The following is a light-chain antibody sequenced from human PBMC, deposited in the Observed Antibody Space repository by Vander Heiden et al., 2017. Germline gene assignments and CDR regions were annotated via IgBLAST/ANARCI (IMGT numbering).Light chain of an antibody. J-gene: IGKJ1*01. CDR3: MQALQTRT. Sequence: VVNQSPLSLPVTPGDSASISCRSTQSLLHDNGYIYVDWYVQRPGQSPQLLIYLGSKRASGVPDRVSGSGSGTDFTLTISRVEAEDVGIYYCMQALQTRTFGQGTRLEIK. CDR2: LGS. V-gene: IGKV2-28*01. CDR1: QSLLHDNGYIY.